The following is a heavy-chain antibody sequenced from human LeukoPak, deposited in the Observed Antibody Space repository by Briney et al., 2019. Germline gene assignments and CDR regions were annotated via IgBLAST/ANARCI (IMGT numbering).Heavy chain of an antibody. J-gene: IGHJ5*02. V-gene: IGHV1-69*13. CDR1: GGTFSSYA. D-gene: IGHD6-19*01. CDR3: ARGGVSGWYEVWFDP. CDR2: IIPIFGTA. Sequence: ASVKVSCKASGGTFSSYAISWVRQAPGQGLEWMGGIIPIFGTANYAQKFQGRVTITADESTSTAYMELSSLRSEDTAVYYCARGGVSGWYEVWFDPWGQGTLVTVSS.